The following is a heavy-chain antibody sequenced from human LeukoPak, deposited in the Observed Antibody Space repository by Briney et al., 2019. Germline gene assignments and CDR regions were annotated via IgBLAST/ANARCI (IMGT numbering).Heavy chain of an antibody. CDR1: GYTFTSYG. CDR2: ISAYNGNT. D-gene: IGHD2-2*01. CDR3: ARDSLYIVVVPAAPFDP. J-gene: IGHJ5*02. V-gene: IGHV1-18*01. Sequence: ASVKVSCNASGYTFTSYGISWVRQAPGQGLEWMGWISAYNGNTNYAQKLQGRVTMTTDTSTSTAYMELRSLRSDDTAVYYCARDSLYIVVVPAAPFDPWGQGTLVTVSS.